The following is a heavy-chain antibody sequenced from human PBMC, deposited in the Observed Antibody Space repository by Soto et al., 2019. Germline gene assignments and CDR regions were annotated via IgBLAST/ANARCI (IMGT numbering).Heavy chain of an antibody. D-gene: IGHD3-16*02. CDR3: ARDQGGTYYDYVWGSYRPASFDY. J-gene: IGHJ4*02. Sequence: QVQLVQSGAEVKKPGASVKVSCKASGYTFTSYAMHWVRQAPGQRLEWMGWINAGNGNTKYSQKFQGRVTITRDTSASTAYMALSSVRSEHTAVYYCARDQGGTYYDYVWGSYRPASFDYWGQGTLVTVSS. V-gene: IGHV1-3*01. CDR2: INAGNGNT. CDR1: GYTFTSYA.